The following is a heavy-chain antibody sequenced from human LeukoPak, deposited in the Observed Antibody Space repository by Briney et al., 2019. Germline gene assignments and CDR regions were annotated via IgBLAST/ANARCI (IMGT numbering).Heavy chain of an antibody. CDR3: ARGGSSPWANNWFDP. CDR1: GGSFSGYY. Sequence: SETLSLTCAVYGGSFSGYYWSWIRQPPGKGLEWIGEINHSGSTNYNPSLKSRVTISVDTSKNQFSLKLNSVTAADTAVYYCARGGSSPWANNWFDPWGQGTLVTVSS. J-gene: IGHJ5*02. D-gene: IGHD2-2*01. V-gene: IGHV4-34*01. CDR2: INHSGST.